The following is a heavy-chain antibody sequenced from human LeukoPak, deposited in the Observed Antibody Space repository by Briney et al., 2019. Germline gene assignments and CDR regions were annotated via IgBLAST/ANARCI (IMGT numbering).Heavy chain of an antibody. CDR3: ASRVPRGYSSYDYEGQYYFDY. V-gene: IGHV4-34*01. CDR1: GGPFSGYY. D-gene: IGHD5-12*01. CDR2: INHSGST. Sequence: PSETLSLTCAVYGGPFSGYYWSWIRQPPGKGLEWIGEINHSGSTNYNPSLKSRVTISVDTSKNQFSLKLSSVTAADTAVYYCASRVPRGYSSYDYEGQYYFDYWGQGTLVTVSS. J-gene: IGHJ4*02.